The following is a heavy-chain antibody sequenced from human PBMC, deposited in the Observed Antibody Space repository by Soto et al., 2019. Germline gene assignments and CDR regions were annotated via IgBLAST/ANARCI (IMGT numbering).Heavy chain of an antibody. D-gene: IGHD3-22*01. CDR2: IWYDGNKK. CDR1: GFTLSTFG. V-gene: IGHV3-33*03. CDR3: VVDTSGLLDY. Sequence: GGSLRLSCAASGFTLSTFGMHWVRQAPGKGLEWVAVIWYDGNKKYYGDSVRGRFTISRDNSKNTLYLEMNSLRAEDTAVYYCVVDTSGLLDYWGQGTQVTVSS. J-gene: IGHJ4*02.